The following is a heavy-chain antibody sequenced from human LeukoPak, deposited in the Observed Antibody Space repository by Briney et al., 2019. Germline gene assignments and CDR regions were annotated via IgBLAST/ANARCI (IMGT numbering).Heavy chain of an antibody. Sequence: PSETLSLTCTGSGGSISSYYWSWIRQPPGKGLEWIGYIYYSGSTNYNPSLKSQVTISIDTSKNQFSLNLSSVTAADTAVYYCARGASGYSYVWGQGTLVTVSS. J-gene: IGHJ4*02. CDR3: ARGASGYSYV. V-gene: IGHV4-59*01. CDR2: IYYSGST. CDR1: GGSISSYY. D-gene: IGHD5-18*01.